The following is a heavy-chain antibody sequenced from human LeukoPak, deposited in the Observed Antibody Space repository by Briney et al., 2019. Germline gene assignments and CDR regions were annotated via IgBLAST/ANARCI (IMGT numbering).Heavy chain of an antibody. CDR2: IYYNGRT. CDR3: ARITDRTIFGEIMHGFDT. Sequence: PSETLSLTCTVSGDSINNNNYYWGWIRQPPGKGLEWIGNIYYNGRTYYSPSLKSRGTISVDTSNNQFSLKLSSATAADTAVYYCARITDRTIFGEIMHGFDTWGQGTPVTVSS. J-gene: IGHJ3*02. CDR1: GDSINNNNYY. D-gene: IGHD3-3*01. V-gene: IGHV4-39*01.